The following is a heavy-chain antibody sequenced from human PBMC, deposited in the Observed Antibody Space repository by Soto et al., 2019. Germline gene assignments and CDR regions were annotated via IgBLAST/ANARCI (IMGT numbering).Heavy chain of an antibody. V-gene: IGHV5-51*01. CDR1: GYSFTSYW. J-gene: IGHJ6*03. D-gene: IGHD3-3*01. Sequence: GESLKISCKGSGYSFTSYWIGWVRQMPGKGLEWMGIIYPGDSDTRYSPSFQGQVTISADKSISTAYLQWSSLKASDTAMYYRARHVGHDFWSGYYTNYYYMDVWGKGTTVTVSS. CDR3: ARHVGHDFWSGYYTNYYYMDV. CDR2: IYPGDSDT.